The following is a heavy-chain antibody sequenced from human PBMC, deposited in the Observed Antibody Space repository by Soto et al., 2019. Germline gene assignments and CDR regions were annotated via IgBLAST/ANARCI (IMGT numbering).Heavy chain of an antibody. CDR3: AKDPNDMDTLTPGGL. Sequence: GGSLRLSCAASGFTFSSYGMHWVRQAPGKGLEWVAVISYDGSNKYYADSVKGRFTISRDNSKNTLYLQMNSLRAEDTAVYYCAKDPNDMDTLTPGGLWGQGTLVTVSS. CDR1: GFTFSSYG. V-gene: IGHV3-30*18. J-gene: IGHJ4*02. CDR2: ISYDGSNK. D-gene: IGHD1-1*01.